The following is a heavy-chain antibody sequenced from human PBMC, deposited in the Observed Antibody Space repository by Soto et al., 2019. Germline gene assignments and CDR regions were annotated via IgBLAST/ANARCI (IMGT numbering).Heavy chain of an antibody. J-gene: IGHJ6*02. CDR1: GDTFTGHA. CDR3: ARLRLDPEGATIPLMFGLDV. V-gene: IGHV1-69*01. D-gene: IGHD2-8*01. CDR2: ITPLLGTA. Sequence: QVQLVQSGAEVKKPGSSVRVSCKASGDTFTGHAITWVRQAPAQGLEWLGVITPLLGTANYAPNFQGRVTITADDSATTTFLDLTSLRFDDTAVYYCARLRLDPEGATIPLMFGLDVWGQGTTVTVSS.